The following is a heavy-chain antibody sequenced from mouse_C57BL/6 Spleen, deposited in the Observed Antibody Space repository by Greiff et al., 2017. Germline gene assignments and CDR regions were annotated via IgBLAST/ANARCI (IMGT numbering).Heavy chain of an antibody. D-gene: IGHD1-1*01. Sequence: VQLQQSGPELVKPGASVKISCKASGYAFSSSWMNWVKQRPGKGLEWIGRIYPGDGDTNYNGKFKGKATLTADKSSSTAYMQLSSLTSEDSAVYFCAREVITTFYAMDYWGQGTSGTVAS. CDR3: AREVITTFYAMDY. CDR1: GYAFSSSW. J-gene: IGHJ4*01. CDR2: IYPGDGDT. V-gene: IGHV1-82*01.